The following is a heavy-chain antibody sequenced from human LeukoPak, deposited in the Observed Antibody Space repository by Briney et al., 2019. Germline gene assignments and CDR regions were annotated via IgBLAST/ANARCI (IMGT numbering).Heavy chain of an antibody. J-gene: IGHJ3*02. CDR3: ARNKRFLMPRACDI. V-gene: IGHV1-8*01. Sequence: ASVKVSCTASGYTFTSYDINWVRQATGQGLEWMGWMNPNSGNTGYSQKFQGRATMTRNTSISTAYMELSSLRSEDTAVYYCARNKRFLMPRACDIWGQGTMVTVSS. D-gene: IGHD2-2*01. CDR1: GYTFTSYD. CDR2: MNPNSGNT.